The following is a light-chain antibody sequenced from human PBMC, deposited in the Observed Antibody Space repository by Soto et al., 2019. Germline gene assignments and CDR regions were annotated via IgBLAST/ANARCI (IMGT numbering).Light chain of an antibody. CDR3: QQYYSYPQT. CDR2: AAS. J-gene: IGKJ1*01. CDR1: QGIGNY. Sequence: DIQMTQSPSSLSASVGDRVTITCQASQGIGNYLAWYQQKPGKVPKLLIYAASTLQSGVPSRFSGSGSGTDFTLTISCLQSEDFATYYCQQYYSYPQTFGQGTKVDIK. V-gene: IGKV1-27*01.